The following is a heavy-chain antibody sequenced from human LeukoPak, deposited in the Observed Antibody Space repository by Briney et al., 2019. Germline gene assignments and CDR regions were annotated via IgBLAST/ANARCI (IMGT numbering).Heavy chain of an antibody. J-gene: IGHJ4*02. CDR2: ISSSSSYI. D-gene: IGHD2-2*01. V-gene: IGHV3-21*04. Sequence: GGSLRLSCAASGFTFSSYSMNWVRQAPGKGLEWVSSISSSSSYIYYADSVKGRFTISRDNAKNSLYLQMNSLRAEDTAVYYCAKVVGLVFDYWGQGTLVTVSS. CDR3: AKVVGLVFDY. CDR1: GFTFSSYS.